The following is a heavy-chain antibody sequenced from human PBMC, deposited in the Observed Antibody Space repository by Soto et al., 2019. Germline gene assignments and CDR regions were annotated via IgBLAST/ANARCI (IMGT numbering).Heavy chain of an antibody. Sequence: SETLSLTSTVSGAYIRRYFWTWIRQPAGKGLDWIGRISTSGTTNYNPSLKSRVTMSVDTSKNHFSLNLSSVTAADTAVYYCARGGGYDSFDFWGQGIQVTVSS. CDR3: ARGGGYDSFDF. CDR2: ISTSGTT. CDR1: GAYIRRYF. D-gene: IGHD2-15*01. V-gene: IGHV4-4*07. J-gene: IGHJ4*02.